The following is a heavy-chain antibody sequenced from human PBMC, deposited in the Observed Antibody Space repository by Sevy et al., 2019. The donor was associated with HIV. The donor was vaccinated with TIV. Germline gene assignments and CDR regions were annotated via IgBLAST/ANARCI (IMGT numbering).Heavy chain of an antibody. V-gene: IGHV3-23*01. CDR1: GFTFSKYS. CDR3: AREGCTKPHDY. Sequence: GGSLRLSCEASGFTFSKYSMSWVRQAPGKGLEWVSTFSFGCGRINYVDSVKGRFTISRDDSKNTLHLQMNSLRAEDTAVYYCAREGCTKPHDYWGQGTLVTVSS. J-gene: IGHJ4*02. D-gene: IGHD2-8*01. CDR2: FSFGCGRI.